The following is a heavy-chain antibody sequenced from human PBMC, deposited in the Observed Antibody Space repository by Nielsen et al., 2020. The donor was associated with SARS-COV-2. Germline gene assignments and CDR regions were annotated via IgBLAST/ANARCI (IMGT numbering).Heavy chain of an antibody. CDR3: ASHYCSSTSCPDYYYMDV. CDR2: IYSGGST. J-gene: IGHJ6*03. D-gene: IGHD2-2*01. V-gene: IGHV3-66*04. Sequence: GGSLRLSCAASGFTVSSNYMSWVRQAPGTGLEWVSVIYSGGSTYYADSVKGRFTISRDISKNTLYLQMNSLRVEDTAVYYCASHYCSSTSCPDYYYMDVWGKGTTVTVSS. CDR1: GFTVSSNY.